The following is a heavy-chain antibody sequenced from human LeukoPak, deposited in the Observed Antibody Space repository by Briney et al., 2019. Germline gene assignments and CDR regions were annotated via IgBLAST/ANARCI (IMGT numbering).Heavy chain of an antibody. CDR1: NGSISSYY. CDR3: AREGTTVVTRALDY. J-gene: IGHJ4*02. D-gene: IGHD4-23*01. CDR2: IYTSGNT. Sequence: SETLCLTCTVSNGSISSYYWSWIRQPAGKGLEWIGRIYTSGNTNYNPSLKSRVTMSVDTSKNQLSLKLSSVTAADTAMYYCAREGTTVVTRALDYWGQGTLVTVSS. V-gene: IGHV4-4*07.